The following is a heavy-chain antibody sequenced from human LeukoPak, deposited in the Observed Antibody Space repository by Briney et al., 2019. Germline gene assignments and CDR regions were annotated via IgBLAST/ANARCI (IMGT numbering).Heavy chain of an antibody. J-gene: IGHJ6*02. CDR2: ISYDGSNK. D-gene: IGHD2-2*01. Sequence: GGSLRLSCAASGFTFSSYGMHWVRQAPDKGLEWVAVISYDGSNKYYADSVKGRFTISRDNSKNTLYLQMNSLRAEDTAVYYCAKTSDKYCSSTSCYGMDVWGQGTTVTVSS. CDR3: AKTSDKYCSSTSCYGMDV. CDR1: GFTFSSYG. V-gene: IGHV3-30*18.